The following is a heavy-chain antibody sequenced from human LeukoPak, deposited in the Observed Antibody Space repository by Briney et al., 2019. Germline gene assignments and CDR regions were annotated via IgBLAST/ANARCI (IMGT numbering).Heavy chain of an antibody. J-gene: IGHJ4*02. D-gene: IGHD5-12*01. Sequence: PSQTLSLTCTVSGGSISSGSYYWSWIRQPAGKGLEWIGRIYTSGSTNYNPSLKSRVTISVDTSKNQFSLKLSSVTAADTAVYYCARLVNGYGNYWGQGTLVTVSS. V-gene: IGHV4-61*02. CDR3: ARLVNGYGNY. CDR2: IYTSGST. CDR1: GGSISSGSYY.